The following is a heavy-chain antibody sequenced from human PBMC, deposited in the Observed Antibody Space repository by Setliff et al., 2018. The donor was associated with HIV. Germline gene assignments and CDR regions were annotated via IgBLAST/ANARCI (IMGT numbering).Heavy chain of an antibody. D-gene: IGHD4-4*01. Sequence: GGSLRLSCAASGFTFSSHWMNRVRQAPGKGLEWVADRKQDGSEKYYVDSVKGRFTISRDNSTNTLYLQMTSLRTEDTGMYYCAREIRAGNYPPYSYYFYMDVWGKGTTVTVSS. V-gene: IGHV3-7*01. J-gene: IGHJ6*03. CDR2: RKQDGSEK. CDR1: GFTFSSHW. CDR3: AREIRAGNYPPYSYYFYMDV.